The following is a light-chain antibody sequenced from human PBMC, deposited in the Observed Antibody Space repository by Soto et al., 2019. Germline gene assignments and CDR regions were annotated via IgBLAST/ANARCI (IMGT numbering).Light chain of an antibody. CDR1: QSISSW. CDR3: QQYNSLMYT. CDR2: KAS. Sequence: DIQMTQSPSTLSASVGDRVTITCRAGQSISSWLAWYQQKPGKAPKLLIYKASSLESGVPSRFSGSGSGTEFTLTISSLQPDDFATYYCQQYNSLMYTFGQGTKLEIK. V-gene: IGKV1-5*03. J-gene: IGKJ2*01.